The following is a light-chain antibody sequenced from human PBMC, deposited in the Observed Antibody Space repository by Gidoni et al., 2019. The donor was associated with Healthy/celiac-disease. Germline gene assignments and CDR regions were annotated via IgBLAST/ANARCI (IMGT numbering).Light chain of an antibody. CDR1: SSDVGGYNY. V-gene: IGLV2-14*03. CDR3: SSYTSSSTLWV. CDR2: DVS. J-gene: IGLJ1*01. Sequence: QSALTQPASVSGSPGQSITIPCTGTSSDVGGYNYVSWYQQPPGKAPKLMIYDVSNRPSGVSNRFSGSKSGTTASLTISGLQAEDEADYYCSSYTSSSTLWVFGTGTKVTVL.